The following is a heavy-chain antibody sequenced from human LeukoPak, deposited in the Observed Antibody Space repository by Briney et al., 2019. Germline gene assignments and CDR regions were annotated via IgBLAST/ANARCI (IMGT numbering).Heavy chain of an antibody. D-gene: IGHD1-26*01. CDR3: ARYSGSQGWFDP. V-gene: IGHV4-28*01. Sequence: SETLSLTCAVSGSTISSNNWWGWIRQPPGKGLEWIGYIYYSGNTDYNPSLKSRVTMSVDTSKNQFSLKLRSVTAVDTAVYYCARYSGSQGWFDPWGRGTLVTVSS. J-gene: IGHJ5*02. CDR2: IYYSGNT. CDR1: GSTISSNNW.